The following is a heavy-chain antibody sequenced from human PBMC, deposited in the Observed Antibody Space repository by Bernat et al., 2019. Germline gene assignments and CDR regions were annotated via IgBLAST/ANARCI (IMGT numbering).Heavy chain of an antibody. Sequence: EVQLVESGGGLVQPGGSLRLSCAASGFTFSSYWMSWVRQAPGKGLEWVANIKQDGSEKYYVDSVKGRFTISRDNAKNSLYLQMNSLRAEDTAVYYCARDGSLLWCGEASDYWGQGTLVTVSS. V-gene: IGHV3-7*04. CDR3: ARDGSLLWCGEASDY. CDR2: IKQDGSEK. J-gene: IGHJ4*02. D-gene: IGHD3-10*01. CDR1: GFTFSSYW.